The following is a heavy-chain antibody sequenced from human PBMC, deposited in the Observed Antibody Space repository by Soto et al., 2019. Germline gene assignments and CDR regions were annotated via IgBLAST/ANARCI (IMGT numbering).Heavy chain of an antibody. V-gene: IGHV5-51*01. J-gene: IGHJ4*02. Sequence: PGESLKISCKGSGYRFTTYWIGWVRQMPGKGLEWMGLIYPGDSNTRFSPSFQGQVTISVDMSISTAYLQWSSLRVSDTAMYYWAIQADQYDTKIFGDWGQGTLVTVSS. CDR1: GYRFTTYW. CDR2: IYPGDSNT. D-gene: IGHD3-22*01. CDR3: AIQADQYDTKIFGD.